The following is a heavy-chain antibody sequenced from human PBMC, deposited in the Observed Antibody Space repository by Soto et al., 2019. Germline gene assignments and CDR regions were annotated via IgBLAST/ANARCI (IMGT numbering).Heavy chain of an antibody. J-gene: IGHJ4*02. V-gene: IGHV3-66*04. CDR2: IYSGGST. D-gene: IGHD5-18*01. Sequence: EVQLVESGGGLVQPGGSLRLSCAASGVTVSSNYRSWVRQAPGKGLDWVSVIYSGGSTYYADSVKGRFTISRDNSKNTLYLQMTSLRAEDTAVYFCARHGYNYGGGYFDYWGQGTLVTVSS. CDR3: ARHGYNYGGGYFDY. CDR1: GVTVSSNY.